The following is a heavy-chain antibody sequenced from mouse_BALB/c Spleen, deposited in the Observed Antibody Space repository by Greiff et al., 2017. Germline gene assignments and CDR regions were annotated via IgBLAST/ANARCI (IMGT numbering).Heavy chain of an antibody. V-gene: IGHV2-9*02. CDR2: IWAGGST. J-gene: IGHJ4*01. CDR1: GFSLTSYG. D-gene: IGHD5-5*01. CDR3: ARDRDTTFYAMDY. Sequence: VQVVESGPGLVAPSQSLSITCTVSGFSLTSYGVHWVRQPPGKGLEWLGVIWAGGSTNYNSALMSRLSISKDNSKSQVFLKMNSLQTDDTAMYYCARDRDTTFYAMDYWGQGTSVTVSS.